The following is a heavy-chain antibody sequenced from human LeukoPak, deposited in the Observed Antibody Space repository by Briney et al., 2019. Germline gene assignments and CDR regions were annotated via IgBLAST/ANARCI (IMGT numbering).Heavy chain of an antibody. D-gene: IGHD2-15*01. CDR1: GDSISSYY. CDR3: ARENSGGRPFDY. Sequence: NPSETLSLTCTVSGDSISSYYWSWIRQPAGKGLEWIGRIYTSGSSNYYPSLKSRVTMSVDTSKNQVSLKLSSVTAADTAVYYCARENSGGRPFDYWGQGTLVTVSS. CDR2: IYTSGSS. V-gene: IGHV4-4*07. J-gene: IGHJ4*02.